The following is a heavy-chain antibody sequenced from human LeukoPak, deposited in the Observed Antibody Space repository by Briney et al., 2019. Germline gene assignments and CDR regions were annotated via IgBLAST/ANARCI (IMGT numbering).Heavy chain of an antibody. V-gene: IGHV4-61*02. Sequence: SETLSLTCTVSGGSISSGSYYWSWLRQPAGKGLEWIGRIYTSGSTNYNPSLKSRVTISVDTSKNQFSLKRSSVSAADTAVYYLARSDGYGLVGIWGQGTMVTVSS. CDR3: ARSDGYGLVGI. CDR1: GGSISSGSYY. CDR2: IYTSGST. D-gene: IGHD3-10*01. J-gene: IGHJ3*02.